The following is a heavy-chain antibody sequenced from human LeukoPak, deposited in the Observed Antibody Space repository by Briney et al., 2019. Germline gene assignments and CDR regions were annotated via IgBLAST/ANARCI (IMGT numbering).Heavy chain of an antibody. V-gene: IGHV3-NL1*01. D-gene: IGHD3-3*01. J-gene: IGHJ6*02. Sequence: GGSLRLSCTASDFAFNKYAMHWVRQAPGKGLEWVSSIESTASATHYADSVKGRFTISRDNSRNTLYLQMSSLRAEDTAVYYCARDGDARARYYYNYGMDVWGQGTTVTVSS. CDR3: ARDGDARARYYYNYGMDV. CDR1: DFAFNKYA. CDR2: IESTASAT.